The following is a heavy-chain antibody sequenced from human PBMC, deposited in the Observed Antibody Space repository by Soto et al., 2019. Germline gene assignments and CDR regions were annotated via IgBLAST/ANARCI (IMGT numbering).Heavy chain of an antibody. CDR1: GFTFSSYS. CDR3: ARDVYNGMDV. J-gene: IGHJ6*02. Sequence: PGGSLRLSCAASGFTFSSYSMNWVRQAPGKGLVWVSRIKSDGSSTSYADSVKGRFTISRDNAKNTLYLQMNSLRAEDTAVFYCARDVYNGMDVWGQGTAVTVSS. CDR2: IKSDGSST. V-gene: IGHV3-74*01.